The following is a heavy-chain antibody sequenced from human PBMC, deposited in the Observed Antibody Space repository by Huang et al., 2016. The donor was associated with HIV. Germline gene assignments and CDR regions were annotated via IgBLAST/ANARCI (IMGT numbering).Heavy chain of an antibody. Sequence: QVHLVQSGAEVKKPGASVKVSCKASGYTFTNYDINWVRQVPGRGLEWRGWMNPNTGNTGFAQSFQGRVTMTRKTSITTAYMELTSLTSEDTAVYYCARSAYGDLDYWGLGTLVIVSS. V-gene: IGHV1-8*02. CDR2: MNPNTGNT. CDR1: GYTFTNYD. D-gene: IGHD4-17*01. J-gene: IGHJ4*02. CDR3: ARSAYGDLDY.